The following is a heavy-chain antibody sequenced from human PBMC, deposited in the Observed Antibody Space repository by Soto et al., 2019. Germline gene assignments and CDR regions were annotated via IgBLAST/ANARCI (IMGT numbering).Heavy chain of an antibody. CDR3: ASSGCYYYYYGMDV. V-gene: IGHV1-3*01. J-gene: IGHJ6*02. CDR1: GYTFTSYA. D-gene: IGHD6-19*01. Sequence: ASVKVSCKASGYTFTSYAMHWVRQAPGQRLEWIGWIHAGNGTTKYSQKFQGRVTMTRDTYASTAYMELSSLRPEDTAVYYCASSGCYYYYYGMDVWGQGTTVTVSS. CDR2: IHAGNGTT.